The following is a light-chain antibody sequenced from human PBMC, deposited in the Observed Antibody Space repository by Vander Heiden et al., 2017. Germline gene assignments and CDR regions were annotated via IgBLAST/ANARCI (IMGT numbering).Light chain of an antibody. CDR3: NSRDSSGNHP. CDR1: SLRSYY. V-gene: IGLV3-19*01. J-gene: IGLJ2*01. Sequence: SSALTQDPAVSLALGQTVRITCQGDSLRSYYASWYQQKPGQAPVLVIYGKNNRPSGIPDRFSGSSSGNTASLTITGAQAEDEADYYCNSRDSSGNHPFGGGTKLTVL. CDR2: GKN.